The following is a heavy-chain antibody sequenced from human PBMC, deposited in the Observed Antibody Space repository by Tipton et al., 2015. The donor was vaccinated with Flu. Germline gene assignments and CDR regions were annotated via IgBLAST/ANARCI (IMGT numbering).Heavy chain of an antibody. V-gene: IGHV3-15*01. CDR2: IKSKTDGGTR. J-gene: IGHJ4*02. D-gene: IGHD1-26*01. CDR3: TAGVGTTDHDY. Sequence: WVRQAPGKGLEWVGRIKSKTDGGTRDFPAPVKGRFAISRDDSKNTLYLQMDSLKTEDTAVYYCTAGVGTTDHDYWGQGTLVTVSS.